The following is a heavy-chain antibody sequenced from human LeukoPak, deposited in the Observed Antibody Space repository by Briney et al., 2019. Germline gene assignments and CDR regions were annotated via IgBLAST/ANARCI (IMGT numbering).Heavy chain of an antibody. J-gene: IGHJ4*02. CDR1: GFTFSSYA. Sequence: PGGPLRLSCAASGFTFSSYAMHWVRQAPGKGLEWVSVIYSGGSTYYADSVKGRFTISRDNSKNTLYLQMNSLRAEDTAVYYCARSSGSYYGPFDYWGQGTLVTVSS. CDR2: IYSGGST. CDR3: ARSSGSYYGPFDY. V-gene: IGHV3-53*01. D-gene: IGHD1-26*01.